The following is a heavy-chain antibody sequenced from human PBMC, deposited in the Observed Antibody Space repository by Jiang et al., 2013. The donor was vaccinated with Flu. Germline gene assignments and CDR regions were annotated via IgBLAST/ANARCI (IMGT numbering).Heavy chain of an antibody. D-gene: IGHD1-14*01. CDR3: AREYGLGPKPVVRYFDY. CDR2: IVPIFGIA. Sequence: SGAEVKKPGSSVKVSCKTSGGTFSSYAISWVRQAPGQGLEWMGTIVPIFGIANYAQKFQGRVTITADKSTSTAYMELSSLRSDDTAVYYCAREYGLGPKPVVRYFDYWGQGTLVTVSS. CDR1: GGTFSSYA. V-gene: IGHV1-69*04. J-gene: IGHJ4*02.